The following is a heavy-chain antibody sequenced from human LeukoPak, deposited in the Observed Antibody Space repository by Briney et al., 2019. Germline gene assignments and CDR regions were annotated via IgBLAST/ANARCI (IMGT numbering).Heavy chain of an antibody. CDR2: IIPILGTA. Sequence: SVKVSCKASGGTFSSYIISWVRQAPGQGLEWMGRIIPILGTANYAQKFQGRVTITADESTSTAYMELSSLRSEDTAVYYCARADIVVVPAAINWFDPWGQGTLVTVSS. CDR3: ARADIVVVPAAINWFDP. J-gene: IGHJ5*02. CDR1: GGTFSSYI. D-gene: IGHD2-2*02. V-gene: IGHV1-69*08.